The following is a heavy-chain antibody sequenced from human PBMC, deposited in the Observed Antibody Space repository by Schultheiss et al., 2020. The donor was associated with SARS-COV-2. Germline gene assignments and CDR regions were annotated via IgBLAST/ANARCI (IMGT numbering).Heavy chain of an antibody. CDR1: GFTFSNAW. CDR2: ISGSGSTI. J-gene: IGHJ3*02. CDR3: AKDGVVITTHDAFDI. V-gene: IGHV3-23*01. Sequence: GGSLRLSCAASGFTFSNAWMSWVRQAPGKGLEWVSAISGSGSTIYYADSVKGRFTISRDNSKNTLYLQMNSLRAEDTAVYYCAKDGVVITTHDAFDIWGQGTMVTVSS. D-gene: IGHD3-3*01.